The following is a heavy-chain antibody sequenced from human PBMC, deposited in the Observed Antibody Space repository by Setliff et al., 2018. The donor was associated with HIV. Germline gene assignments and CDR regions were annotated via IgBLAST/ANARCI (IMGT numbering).Heavy chain of an antibody. V-gene: IGHV3-7*01. D-gene: IGHD2-2*01. Sequence: GGSLRLSCAASGFTFSTHWMTWVRQAPGKGLEWVANIKEDGSEKYYVDSVKGRFTISRDNAKNSLYLQIHSLRVEDTAVYYCAREYCSSTTCYADDYYYGMNVWGHGTTVTVSS. J-gene: IGHJ6*02. CDR3: AREYCSSTTCYADDYYYGMNV. CDR2: IKEDGSEK. CDR1: GFTFSTHW.